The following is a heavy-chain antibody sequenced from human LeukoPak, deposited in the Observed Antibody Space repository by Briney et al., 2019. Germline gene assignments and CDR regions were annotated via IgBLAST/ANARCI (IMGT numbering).Heavy chain of an antibody. CDR3: AGTPWFGELTLDY. D-gene: IGHD3-10*01. CDR2: IVVGSGNT. J-gene: IGHJ4*02. Sequence: SVKVSCKASGFTFTSSTIQWVRQARGQRLEWIGWIVVGSGNTNYAQKFQERVIITRDMSTTTVYMELSSLRSEDTAVYYCAGTPWFGELTLDYWGQGTLVTVSS. V-gene: IGHV1-58*02. CDR1: GFTFTSST.